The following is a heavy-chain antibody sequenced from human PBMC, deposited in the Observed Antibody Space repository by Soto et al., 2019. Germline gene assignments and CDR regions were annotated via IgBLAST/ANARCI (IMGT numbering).Heavy chain of an antibody. CDR1: GYTFTRFN. CDR3: ARPKDYDDCLDS. Sequence: QVQLVQSGAEVKKPGASVKVSCKASGYTFTRFNMHWVRQAPGQRLEWMGWINAGNGNTRYSQKFQGRVTFTSDTSANTAYMEVSSLIYEDTAVYYCARPKDYDDCLDSWGQVTLVTVAS. V-gene: IGHV1-3*01. J-gene: IGHJ4*02. CDR2: INAGNGNT. D-gene: IGHD3-22*01.